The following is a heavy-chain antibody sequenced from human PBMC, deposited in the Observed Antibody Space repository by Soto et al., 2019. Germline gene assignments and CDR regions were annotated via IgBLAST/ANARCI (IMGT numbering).Heavy chain of an antibody. CDR2: IYYSGST. Sequence: SDTLSLTCTVSGGSISIYYWSWIRQPPGKGLEWIGYIYYSGSTNYNPSLKSRVTISVDTSKNQFSLKLTSVTAADTAVYFCTSYDSSGRFDYWGQGTLVTVS. J-gene: IGHJ4*02. CDR3: TSYDSSGRFDY. CDR1: GGSISIYY. D-gene: IGHD3-22*01. V-gene: IGHV4-59*01.